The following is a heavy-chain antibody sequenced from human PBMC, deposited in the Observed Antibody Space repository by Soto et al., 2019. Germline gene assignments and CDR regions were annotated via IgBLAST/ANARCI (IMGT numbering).Heavy chain of an antibody. D-gene: IGHD2-2*03. Sequence: SETLSLTCTVSGGSISSSSYYWGWIRQPPGKGLEWIGSIYYSGSTYYNPSLKSRVTISVDTSKNQFSLKLSSVTAEDTAVYYCAKEGGYCSSTSCYGRVYYWGQGTLVTVSS. CDR2: IYYSGST. CDR3: AKEGGYCSSTSCYGRVYY. V-gene: IGHV4-39*07. CDR1: GGSISSSSYY. J-gene: IGHJ4*02.